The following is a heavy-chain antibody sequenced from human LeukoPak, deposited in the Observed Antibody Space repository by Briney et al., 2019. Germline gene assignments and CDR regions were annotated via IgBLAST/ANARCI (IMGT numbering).Heavy chain of an antibody. Sequence: GGSLRLSCAASGITFSSYWMHWVRHAPGKGLVWVSRINSDGSSTSYADSVKGRFTISRDNAKNTLYLQMNSLRAEDTAVYYCARASAIAATPDNWFDPWGQGTLVTVSS. D-gene: IGHD6-13*01. CDR3: ARASAIAATPDNWFDP. CDR2: INSDGSST. V-gene: IGHV3-74*01. J-gene: IGHJ5*02. CDR1: GITFSSYW.